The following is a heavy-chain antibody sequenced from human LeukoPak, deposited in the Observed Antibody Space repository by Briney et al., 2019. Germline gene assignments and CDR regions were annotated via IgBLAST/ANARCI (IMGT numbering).Heavy chain of an antibody. Sequence: SQTLSLTCTVSGGSISSGDYYWSWNRQPPGKGLEWFGYIYYSGSTYYNPSLKSRVTISVDTSKNQFSLKLSSVTAADTAVYYCARVERGYSGYDGGMRFDYWGQGTLVTVSS. CDR3: ARVERGYSGYDGGMRFDY. J-gene: IGHJ4*02. CDR1: GGSISSGDYY. D-gene: IGHD5-12*01. CDR2: IYYSGST. V-gene: IGHV4-30-4*01.